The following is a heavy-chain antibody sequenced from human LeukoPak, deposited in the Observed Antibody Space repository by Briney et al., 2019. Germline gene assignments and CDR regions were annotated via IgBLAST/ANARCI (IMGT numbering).Heavy chain of an antibody. CDR3: ARGLYSGGSLHFDY. V-gene: IGHV1-8*01. J-gene: IGHJ4*02. D-gene: IGHD2-15*01. CDR1: GYTFTSYD. Sequence: ASVKVSCKASGYTFTSYDINWVRQATGQGLEWMGWMNPNSGNTGYAQKFQGRVTMTRNTSISTAYMELSSLRSEDTAVYYCARGLYSGGSLHFDYWGQGTLVTVSP. CDR2: MNPNSGNT.